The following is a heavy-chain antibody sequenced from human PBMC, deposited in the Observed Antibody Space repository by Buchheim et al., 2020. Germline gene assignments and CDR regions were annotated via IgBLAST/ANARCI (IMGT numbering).Heavy chain of an antibody. J-gene: IGHJ3*02. D-gene: IGHD6-19*01. CDR2: ISYSGDRT. V-gene: IGHV3-23*01. Sequence: EVHLLESGGGLVQPGGSLRLSCAASGFTFSSYAMFWVRQAPGKGLEWVSAISYSGDRTYYADSVKGRLTISSDNSKNTLYLPMNSLRAEDTAVYYCAKGIAVADTSGDDAFDIWGQGT. CDR1: GFTFSSYA. CDR3: AKGIAVADTSGDDAFDI.